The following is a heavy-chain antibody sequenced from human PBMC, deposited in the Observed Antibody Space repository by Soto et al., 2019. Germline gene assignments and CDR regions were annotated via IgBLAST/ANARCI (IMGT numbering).Heavy chain of an antibody. J-gene: IGHJ4*02. V-gene: IGHV1-18*01. CDR1: GYTFTSYG. CDR3: ARVPFGYYDSIGYYSGFDY. Sequence: ASVKVSCKASGYTFTSYGISWVRQAPGQGLEWMGWISAYNGNTNYAQKLQGRVTMTTDTSTSTAYMELRSLRSDDTAVYYCARVPFGYYDSIGYYSGFDYWGQGTLVTVSS. CDR2: ISAYNGNT. D-gene: IGHD3-22*01.